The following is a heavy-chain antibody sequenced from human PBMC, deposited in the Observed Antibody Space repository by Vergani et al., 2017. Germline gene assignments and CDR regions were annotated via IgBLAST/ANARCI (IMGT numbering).Heavy chain of an antibody. CDR1: GFTFSSYA. D-gene: IGHD6-6*01. CDR3: AKGGGGSSSDS. CDR2: ITGSGGST. V-gene: IGHV3-23*01. J-gene: IGHJ5*01. Sequence: EVQLLESGGGLVQPGGSLRLSCAASGFTFSSYAMTWVRQAPGKGLEWVSSITGSGGSTYYVDSVKGRFTISRDNSKNTLYLQMNSLRVEDTAVYYCAKGGGGSSSDSWGQGTLVTVSS.